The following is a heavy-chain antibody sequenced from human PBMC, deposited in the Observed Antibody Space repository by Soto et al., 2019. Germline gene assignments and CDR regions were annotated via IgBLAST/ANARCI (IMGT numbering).Heavy chain of an antibody. Sequence: QVQLVESGGGVVQPGRSLRLSCAASGFTFSSYGMHWVRQAPGKGLEWVAVIWYDGSNKYYADSVKGRFTISRDNSKNTLYLQMNSLRAEDTAVYYCARDRITMVRGVPAGMDVWGQGTTVTVSS. CDR3: ARDRITMVRGVPAGMDV. CDR2: IWYDGSNK. V-gene: IGHV3-33*01. J-gene: IGHJ6*02. CDR1: GFTFSSYG. D-gene: IGHD3-10*01.